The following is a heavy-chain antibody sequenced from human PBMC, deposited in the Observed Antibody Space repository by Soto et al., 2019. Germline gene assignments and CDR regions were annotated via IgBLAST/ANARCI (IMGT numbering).Heavy chain of an antibody. V-gene: IGHV1-8*01. Sequence: QVQLVQSGAEVKKPGASVKVSCKASGYTFTSYYINWVRQATGQGLEWMGWMNPNSGNTGYAQKCQGRVTMTRNISISTAYIELSSLRSEDTAVYYCAGERTGTTSMDVWGQGTTVTVSS. CDR2: MNPNSGNT. J-gene: IGHJ6*02. CDR3: AGERTGTTSMDV. D-gene: IGHD1-1*01. CDR1: GYTFTSYY.